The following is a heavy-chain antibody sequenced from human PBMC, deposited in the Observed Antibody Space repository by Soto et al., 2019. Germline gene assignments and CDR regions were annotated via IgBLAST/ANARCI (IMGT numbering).Heavy chain of an antibody. CDR3: ARDSDYYDSSGYNHDAFDI. V-gene: IGHV3-21*01. CDR1: GFTFSSYS. D-gene: IGHD3-22*01. Sequence: LRLSCAASGFTFSSYSMNWVRQAPGKGLEWVSSISSSSSYIYYADSVKGRFTISRDNAKNSLYLQMNSLRAEDTAVYYCARDSDYYDSSGYNHDAFDIWGQGTMVTVSS. J-gene: IGHJ3*02. CDR2: ISSSSSYI.